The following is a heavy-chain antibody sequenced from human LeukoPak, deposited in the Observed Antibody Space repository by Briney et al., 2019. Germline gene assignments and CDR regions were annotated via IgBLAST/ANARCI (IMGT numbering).Heavy chain of an antibody. J-gene: IGHJ4*02. CDR2: IYYSGST. D-gene: IGHD3-22*01. CDR3: ARHDSSGYSY. V-gene: IGHV4-59*08. CDR1: GGSISSYY. Sequence: SETLSLTCTVSGGSISSYYWSWIWQPPGKGLEWIGYIYYSGSTNYNPSLKSRVTISVDTSKNQFSLKLSSVTAADTAVYYCARHDSSGYSYWGQGTLVTVSS.